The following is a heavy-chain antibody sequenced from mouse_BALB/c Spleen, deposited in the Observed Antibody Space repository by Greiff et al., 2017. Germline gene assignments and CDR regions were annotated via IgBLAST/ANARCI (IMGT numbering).Heavy chain of an antibody. V-gene: IGHV3-2*02. CDR2: ISYSGST. CDR1: GYSITSDYA. J-gene: IGHJ4*01. D-gene: IGHD1-1*01. Sequence: EVKLVESGLGLVKPSQSLSLTCTVTGYSITSDYAWNWLRQFPGNKLEWMGYISYSGSTSYNPSLKSRISITRDTSKNQFFLQLNSVTTEDTATYYCARGGSSYDYYAMDYWGQGTSVTVSA. CDR3: ARGGSSYDYYAMDY.